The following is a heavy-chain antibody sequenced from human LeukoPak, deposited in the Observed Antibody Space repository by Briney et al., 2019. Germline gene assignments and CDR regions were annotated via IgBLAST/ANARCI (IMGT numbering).Heavy chain of an antibody. CDR3: ATGRGDYGIKGDY. CDR2: FDPEDGET. V-gene: IGHV1-24*01. CDR1: GCTFSSYA. Sequence: ASVKVSCKASGCTFSSYAISWVRQAPGQGLEWMGGFDPEDGETIYAQKFQGRVTMTEDTSTDTAYMELSSLRSEDTAVYYCATGRGDYGIKGDYWGQGTLVTVSS. D-gene: IGHD4-17*01. J-gene: IGHJ4*02.